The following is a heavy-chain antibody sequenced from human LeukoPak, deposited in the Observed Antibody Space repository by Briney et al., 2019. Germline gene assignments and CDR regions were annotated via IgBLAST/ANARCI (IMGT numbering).Heavy chain of an antibody. V-gene: IGHV1-2*02. CDR3: AGSLGYCTSNVCYPKY. J-gene: IGHJ4*02. CDR1: GYTFTGYY. Sequence: VASVKVSCKASGYTFTGYYMHWVRQAPGQGLEWMGWINPNSGGTNYAQKFQGRVTMTRDTSISTAYMELSRLRSDDTAVYYCAGSLGYCTSNVCYPKYWGQGTLVTVSS. CDR2: INPNSGGT. D-gene: IGHD2-8*01.